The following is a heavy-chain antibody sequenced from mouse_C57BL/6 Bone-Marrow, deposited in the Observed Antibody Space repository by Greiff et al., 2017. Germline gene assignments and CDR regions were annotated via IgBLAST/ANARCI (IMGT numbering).Heavy chain of an antibody. Sequence: EVQLVESGGGLVKPGGSLKLSCAASGFTFSDYGMHWVRQAPEKGLEWVAYISSGSSTIYYADTVKGRFTISRDNTRNTLFLQMTSLRSEDTAMYYYAREYYYGSRDWYFDVWGTGTTVTVSS. CDR2: ISSGSSTI. CDR3: AREYYYGSRDWYFDV. V-gene: IGHV5-17*01. J-gene: IGHJ1*03. D-gene: IGHD1-1*01. CDR1: GFTFSDYG.